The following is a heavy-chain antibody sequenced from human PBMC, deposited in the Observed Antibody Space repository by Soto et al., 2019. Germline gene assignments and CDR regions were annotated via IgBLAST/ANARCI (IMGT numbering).Heavy chain of an antibody. Sequence: PGGSLRLSCAPSGFIFSRYWMHWVRQVPGKGPVWVARINSDGRNTKYTDSVKGRFTISRENAKNTLYLQMNSLRVEDTAVYYCARGFMARGRVSNWFDLWGQGTVVTVSS. D-gene: IGHD3-10*01. CDR3: ARGFMARGRVSNWFDL. CDR2: INSDGRNT. CDR1: GFIFSRYW. J-gene: IGHJ5*01. V-gene: IGHV3-74*03.